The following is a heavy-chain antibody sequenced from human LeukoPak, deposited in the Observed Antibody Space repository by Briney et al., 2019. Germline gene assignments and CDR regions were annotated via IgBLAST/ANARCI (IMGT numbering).Heavy chain of an antibody. CDR3: AKNYDSSGYYLGWFDP. D-gene: IGHD3-22*01. CDR1: GFTFSSYG. CDR2: ISYDGSNK. Sequence: GGSLRLSCAASGFTFSSYGMHWVRQAPGKGLEWVAVISYDGSNKCYADSVKGRFTISRDNSKNTLYLQMNSLRAEDTAVYYCAKNYDSSGYYLGWFDPWGQGTLVTVSS. V-gene: IGHV3-30*18. J-gene: IGHJ5*02.